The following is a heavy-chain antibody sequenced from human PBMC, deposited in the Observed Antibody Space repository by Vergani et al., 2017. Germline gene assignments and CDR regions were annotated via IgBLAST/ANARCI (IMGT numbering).Heavy chain of an antibody. J-gene: IGHJ4*02. CDR2: ISAYNGNT. CDR3: ARDLLGYCSGGSCYSADY. Sequence: QVQLVQSGAEVKKPGASVKVSCKASGYTFTSYGISWVRQAPGQGLEWMGWISAYNGNTNYAQKLQGRVTMTTDTSTSTAYMDLRSLRSDDTAVYYCARDLLGYCSGGSCYSADYWGQGTLVTVSS. V-gene: IGHV1-18*01. D-gene: IGHD2-15*01. CDR1: GYTFTSYG.